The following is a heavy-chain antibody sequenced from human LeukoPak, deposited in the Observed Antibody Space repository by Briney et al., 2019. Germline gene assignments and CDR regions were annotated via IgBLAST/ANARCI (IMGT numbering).Heavy chain of an antibody. CDR3: AGINLYISTGYYHFFDY. CDR2: ISSSSNYM. CDR1: GFTFSSYS. V-gene: IGHV3-21*01. D-gene: IGHD3-9*01. Sequence: GGSLRLSCAASGFTFSSYSMNWVRQAPGKGLEWVSSISSSSNYMFYADSVKGRFTISRDNAKNSLYLQMNSLRGEDTAVYYCAGINLYISTGYYHFFDYWGQGTLVTVSS. J-gene: IGHJ4*02.